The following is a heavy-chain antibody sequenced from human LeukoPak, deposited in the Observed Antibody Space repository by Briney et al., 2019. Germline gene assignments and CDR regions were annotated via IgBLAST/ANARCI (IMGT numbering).Heavy chain of an antibody. J-gene: IGHJ4*02. CDR3: ARLTGGSWPLDY. D-gene: IGHD6-13*01. Sequence: PSETLSLTCTISGGSITSSGYYWGWIRQPPGKGLEWIGSISYSGTTYYNPSLKSRVTISVDTSKNQFSLKLSSVTAADTAVYYCARLTGGSWPLDYWGQGTLVTVSS. CDR1: GGSITSSGYY. V-gene: IGHV4-39*01. CDR2: ISYSGTT.